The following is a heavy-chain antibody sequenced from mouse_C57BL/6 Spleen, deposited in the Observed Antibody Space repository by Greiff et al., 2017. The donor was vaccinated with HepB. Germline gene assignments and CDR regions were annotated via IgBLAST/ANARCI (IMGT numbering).Heavy chain of an antibody. Sequence: VQLQQSGAELVRPGASVTLSCKASGYTFTDYEMHWVKQTPVHGLEWIGAIDPETGGTAYNQKFKGKAILTADKSSSTAYMELRSLTSEDSAVYYCTRGGLEYGNYAIFDYWGQGTTLTVSS. CDR1: GYTFTDYE. J-gene: IGHJ2*01. D-gene: IGHD2-1*01. CDR2: IDPETGGT. CDR3: TRGGLEYGNYAIFDY. V-gene: IGHV1-15*01.